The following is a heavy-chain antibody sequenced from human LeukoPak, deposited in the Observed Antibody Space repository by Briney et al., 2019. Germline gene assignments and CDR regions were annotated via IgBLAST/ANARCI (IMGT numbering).Heavy chain of an antibody. Sequence: SETLSLTCTVSGGSISSYYWSWIRQPPGKGLEWIGYIYYSGSTNYNPSLKSRVTISVDTSKNQFSLKLSSVTAADTAVYYCARGARGSYSYWGQGTLVTVSP. CDR2: IYYSGST. V-gene: IGHV4-59*08. CDR3: ARGARGSYSY. D-gene: IGHD1-26*01. CDR1: GGSISSYY. J-gene: IGHJ4*02.